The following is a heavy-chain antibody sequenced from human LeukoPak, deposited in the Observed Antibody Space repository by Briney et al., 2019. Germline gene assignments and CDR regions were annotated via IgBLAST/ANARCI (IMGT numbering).Heavy chain of an antibody. CDR1: GGTFSSYA. D-gene: IGHD3-22*01. J-gene: IGHJ3*02. CDR2: IIPIFGTA. CDR3: ARDDQHLDTMTAFDI. V-gene: IGHV1-69*05. Sequence: GASVKVSCKASGGTFSSYANSWVRQAPGQGLEWMGRIIPIFGTANYAQKFQGRVTITTDESTCTAYMELSSLRSEDTAVYYCARDDQHLDTMTAFDIWGQGTMVTVSS.